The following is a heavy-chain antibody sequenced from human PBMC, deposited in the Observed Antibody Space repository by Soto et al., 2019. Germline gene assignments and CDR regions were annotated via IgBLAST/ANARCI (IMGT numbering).Heavy chain of an antibody. CDR2: IYAGGST. J-gene: IGHJ4*02. D-gene: IGHD5-18*01. CDR3: ASGENGYSKFDFDF. CDR1: GVSIISHY. V-gene: IGHV3-53*01. Sequence: EVQLVESGGGLIQPGGSLRLSCAASGVSIISHYMSWVRQAPGKGLEWISLIYAGGSTFYADSVKGRFTISRANSKNTLYLQMDSWTAEDTAVYYCASGENGYSKFDFDFWGQGTLVTVSS.